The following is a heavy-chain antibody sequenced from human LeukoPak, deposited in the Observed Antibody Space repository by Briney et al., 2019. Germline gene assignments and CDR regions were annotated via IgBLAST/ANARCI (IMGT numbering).Heavy chain of an antibody. V-gene: IGHV3-21*01. D-gene: IGHD6-19*01. Sequence: GGSLRLSCAASGFTFSSYAMSWVRQAPGKGLEWVSSISSSSSYIYYADSVKGRFTISRDNAKNSLYLQMNSLRAEDTAVYYCARENRYSSGWPFDYWGQGTLVTVSS. CDR2: ISSSSSYI. CDR1: GFTFSSYA. J-gene: IGHJ4*02. CDR3: ARENRYSSGWPFDY.